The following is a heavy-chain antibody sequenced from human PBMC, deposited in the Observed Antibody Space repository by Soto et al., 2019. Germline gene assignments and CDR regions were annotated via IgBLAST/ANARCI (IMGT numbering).Heavy chain of an antibody. Sequence: SVKVSCKASGFTFTSSAMQWVRQARGQRLEWIGWIVVGSGNTNYAQKFQERVTITRDMSTSTAYMELSSLRSEDTAVYYCAAGVQLERRGNWFDPWGQGTLVTVS. CDR3: AAGVQLERRGNWFDP. CDR1: GFTFTSSA. CDR2: IVVGSGNT. V-gene: IGHV1-58*02. D-gene: IGHD1-1*01. J-gene: IGHJ5*02.